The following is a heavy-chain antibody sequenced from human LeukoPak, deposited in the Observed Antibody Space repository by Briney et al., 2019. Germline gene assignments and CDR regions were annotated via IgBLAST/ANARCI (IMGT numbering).Heavy chain of an antibody. J-gene: IGHJ4*02. V-gene: IGHV1-2*02. D-gene: IGHD2/OR15-2a*01. CDR3: ATSGPDFLPVSPLLDF. CDR1: GYSFTGYY. CDR2: INPHSGDT. Sequence: ASVKVSCKASGYSFTGYYIHWVRQAPGQGPEWMGWINPHSGDTESAQKFQGRVTMTRDTSINTAYMELTRLKSDDTAVYYCATSGPDFLPVSPLLDFWGQGTLVTVSS.